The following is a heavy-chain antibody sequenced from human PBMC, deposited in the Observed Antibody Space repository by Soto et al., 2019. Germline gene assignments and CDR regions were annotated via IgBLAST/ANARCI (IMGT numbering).Heavy chain of an antibody. CDR3: AKDSGGSSWWSGSYYAMDV. J-gene: IGHJ6*02. D-gene: IGHD6-13*01. Sequence: PGGSLRLSCAASGFTFDDYTMHWVRQAPGKGLEWVSLISWDGGTTYYADSVKGRFTISRDNSKTSLYLQMNSLRTEDTALYYCAKDSGGSSWWSGSYYAMDVWGQGTTVTV. CDR1: GFTFDDYT. CDR2: ISWDGGTT. V-gene: IGHV3-43*01.